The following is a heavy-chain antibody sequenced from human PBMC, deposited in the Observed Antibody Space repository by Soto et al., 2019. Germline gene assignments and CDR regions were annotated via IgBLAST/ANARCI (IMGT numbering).Heavy chain of an antibody. Sequence: GASVKVSCKASGYTFTGYYMHWVRQAPGQGLEWMGWINPNSGGTNYAQKFQGWVTMTRDTSISTAYMELSRLRSDDTAVYYCARGTGIVLVPAAMLDYYYGMDVWGQGTTVTVSS. V-gene: IGHV1-2*04. D-gene: IGHD2-2*01. CDR3: ARGTGIVLVPAAMLDYYYGMDV. CDR1: GYTFTGYY. CDR2: INPNSGGT. J-gene: IGHJ6*02.